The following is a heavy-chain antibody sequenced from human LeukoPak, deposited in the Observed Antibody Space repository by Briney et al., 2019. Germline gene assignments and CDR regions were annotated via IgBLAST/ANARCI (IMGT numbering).Heavy chain of an antibody. J-gene: IGHJ4*02. Sequence: GGSLRLSCAASGFTFSSYAMHWVRQAPGKGLEWVAVISYDGSNKYYADSVKGRFTISRDNSKNTLYLQMNSLRAEDTAVYYCARDYSSGRYDYWGQGTLVTVSS. D-gene: IGHD6-19*01. V-gene: IGHV3-30-3*01. CDR1: GFTFSSYA. CDR3: ARDYSSGRYDY. CDR2: ISYDGSNK.